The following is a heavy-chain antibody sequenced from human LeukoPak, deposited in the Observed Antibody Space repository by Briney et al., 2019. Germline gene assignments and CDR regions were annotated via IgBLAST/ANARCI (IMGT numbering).Heavy chain of an antibody. CDR1: GYTFTGYY. J-gene: IGHJ3*02. CDR2: INPNSGGT. CDR3: ASIVGVGVPHAPDAFDI. V-gene: IGHV1-2*02. Sequence: GASVKVSCKASGYTFTGYYMHWVRQAPGQGLEWMGWINPNSGGTNYAQKFQGRVTMTRDTSISTAYMELSRLRSDDTAVYYCASIVGVGVPHAPDAFDIWGQGTMVTVSS. D-gene: IGHD1-26*01.